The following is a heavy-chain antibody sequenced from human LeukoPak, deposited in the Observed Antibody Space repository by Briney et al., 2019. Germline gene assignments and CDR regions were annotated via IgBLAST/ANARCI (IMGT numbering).Heavy chain of an antibody. J-gene: IGHJ4*02. V-gene: IGHV3-30*04. D-gene: IGHD6-13*01. CDR3: AKNQQLDWDFFDY. Sequence: GGSLRLSCAASGFPFYSYAMHWVRQAPGKGLEWVAVISFDGSDTYYADSVKGRFTISRDNSKNTVSLQMNSLRAEDTAVYYCAKNQQLDWDFFDYWGRGTLVTVSS. CDR1: GFPFYSYA. CDR2: ISFDGSDT.